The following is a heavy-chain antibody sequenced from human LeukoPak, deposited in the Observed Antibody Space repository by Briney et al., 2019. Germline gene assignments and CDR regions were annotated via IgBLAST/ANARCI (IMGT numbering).Heavy chain of an antibody. CDR2: ISGGGDIT. CDR1: GFTFSSYS. J-gene: IGHJ4*02. CDR3: AKKTGGSYPFDY. D-gene: IGHD1-26*01. Sequence: GGSLRLSCAASGFTFSSYSMIWVRQAPGKGLEWVSVISGGGDITYYADSVKGRFTISRDNSKNTLYLQMNSPRVEDTAVYYCAKKTGGSYPFDYWGQGTLVTVSS. V-gene: IGHV3-23*01.